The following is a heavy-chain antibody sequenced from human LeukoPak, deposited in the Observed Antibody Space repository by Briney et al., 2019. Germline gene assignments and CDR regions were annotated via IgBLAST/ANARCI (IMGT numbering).Heavy chain of an antibody. V-gene: IGHV1-69*05. CDR3: AREKPMGDFDY. D-gene: IGHD1-26*01. Sequence: ASVKVSCKASGGTFSSYAISWVRQAPGQGLEWMGGIIPIFGTANYAQKFQGRVTITTDESTSIAYMELSSLRSADTAVYYCAREKPMGDFDYWGQGTLVTVSS. J-gene: IGHJ4*02. CDR1: GGTFSSYA. CDR2: IIPIFGTA.